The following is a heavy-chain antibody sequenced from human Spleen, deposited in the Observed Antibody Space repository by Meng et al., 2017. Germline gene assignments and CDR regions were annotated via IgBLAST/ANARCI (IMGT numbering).Heavy chain of an antibody. D-gene: IGHD6-13*01. CDR3: ARLYNSRWNAAEYFQH. Sequence: QVQPQGSGPGLVQPSGTLSLSCAVSGGSISSSNWWSWVRQPPGQGLEWIGEIYHRGRTNYNPSLKSRVTISVDTSKNQFSLNLSSVTAADTAVYYCARLYNSRWNAAEYFQHWGQGTLVTVSS. CDR1: GGSISSSNW. CDR2: IYHRGRT. J-gene: IGHJ1*01. V-gene: IGHV4-4*02.